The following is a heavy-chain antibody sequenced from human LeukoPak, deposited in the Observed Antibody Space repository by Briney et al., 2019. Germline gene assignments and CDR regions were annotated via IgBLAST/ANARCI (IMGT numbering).Heavy chain of an antibody. CDR1: GFTFSSYG. CDR2: IRYDGSNK. CDR3: AKLPGQLLENWFDP. V-gene: IGHV3-30*02. J-gene: IGHJ5*02. D-gene: IGHD2-2*01. Sequence: GGSLRLSCAASGFTFSSYGMHWVRQAPGKGLEWVAFIRYDGSNKYYADSVKGRFTISRDNSKNTLYLQMNSLRAGDTAVYYCAKLPGQLLENWFDPWGQGTLVTVSS.